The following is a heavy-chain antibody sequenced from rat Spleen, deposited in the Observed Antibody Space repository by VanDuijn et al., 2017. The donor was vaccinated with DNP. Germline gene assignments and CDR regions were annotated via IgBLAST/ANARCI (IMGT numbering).Heavy chain of an antibody. CDR2: INSAGST. D-gene: IGHD1-4*01. CDR3: ARWPGYNPPYAMDA. V-gene: IGHV3-3*01. CDR1: GYSITSSSR. Sequence: EVQLQESGPGLLRPSQSLSLTCSVTGYSITSSSRWNWIREFPGNKLEWMGYINSAGSTDYNPSLKGRGSITRDTSKNQFFLQVNSVTTEDTATYYCARWPGYNPPYAMDAWGQGTSVTVSS. J-gene: IGHJ4*01.